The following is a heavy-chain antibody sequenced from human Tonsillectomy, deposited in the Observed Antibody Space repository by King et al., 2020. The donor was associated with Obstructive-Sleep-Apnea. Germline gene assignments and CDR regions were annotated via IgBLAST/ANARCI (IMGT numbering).Heavy chain of an antibody. CDR1: GFTFSNYW. J-gene: IGHJ4*02. CDR2: VNSDGSST. Sequence: VQLVEPGGGLVQPGGSLRLSCVASGFTFSNYWMHWVRQAPGKGLVWVSRVNSDGSSTYYADSVKGRFTISRDNAKNTLDLQMNSLRAEDTAVYYCSRVAGFGGYGFWGRGTLVTVSS. D-gene: IGHD5-12*01. CDR3: SRVAGFGGYGF. V-gene: IGHV3-74*01.